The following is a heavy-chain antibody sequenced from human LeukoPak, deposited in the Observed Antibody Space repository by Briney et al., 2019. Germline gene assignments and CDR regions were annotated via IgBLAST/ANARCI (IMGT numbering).Heavy chain of an antibody. Sequence: SETLSLTCVVSGGSVSGYYWGWIRQPPGRGLEWIGYVYYSGSTNYNPSFKSRITISVDTSRNQFSLQLSSVTVADTAVYYCARIHRYCSGGACYVLDNWGQGTLVTVSS. D-gene: IGHD2-15*01. J-gene: IGHJ4*02. CDR1: GGSVSGYY. CDR3: ARIHRYCSGGACYVLDN. V-gene: IGHV4-59*02. CDR2: VYYSGST.